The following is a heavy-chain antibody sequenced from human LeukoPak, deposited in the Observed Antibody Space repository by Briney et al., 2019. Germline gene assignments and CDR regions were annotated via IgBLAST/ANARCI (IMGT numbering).Heavy chain of an antibody. CDR3: ASSSSSWSGDY. J-gene: IGHJ4*02. D-gene: IGHD6-13*01. CDR1: GFTFSSYW. V-gene: IGHV3-74*01. CDR2: INTDGSST. Sequence: GGSLRLSCAASGFTFSSYWMHWVRHAPGKGLVWVSRINTDGSSTSYADSVKGRFTISRDNAKNTLYLQMNSLRAEDTAVYYCASSSSSWSGDYWGQGTLVTVSS.